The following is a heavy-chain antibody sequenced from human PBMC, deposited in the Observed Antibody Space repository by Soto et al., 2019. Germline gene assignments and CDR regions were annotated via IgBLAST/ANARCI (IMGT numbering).Heavy chain of an antibody. J-gene: IGHJ4*02. D-gene: IGHD3-3*01. Sequence: GSLRLSCASSGFSFGSYALSWVRQAPGKGLEWVSTISGSDGKTFYADSVKGRFSISRDTSQNTLYLQMNSLRADDTAIYYCARWSYLDYWGQGTRVTVSS. CDR2: ISGSDGKT. V-gene: IGHV3-23*01. CDR3: ARWSYLDY. CDR1: GFSFGSYA.